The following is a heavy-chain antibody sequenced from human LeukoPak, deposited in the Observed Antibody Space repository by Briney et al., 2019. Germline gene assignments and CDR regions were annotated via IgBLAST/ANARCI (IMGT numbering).Heavy chain of an antibody. J-gene: IGHJ3*02. CDR3: ARDLAWDAFDI. CDR1: GFTFSTYW. V-gene: IGHV3-21*01. CDR2: IHSSSGSI. Sequence: PGGSLRLSCAASGFTFSTYWMTWVRQAPGKGLEWVSSIHSSSGSIYYADSLKGRFTISRDNAKNSLYLQMNSLRAEDTAVYYCARDLAWDAFDIWGQGTMVTVSS.